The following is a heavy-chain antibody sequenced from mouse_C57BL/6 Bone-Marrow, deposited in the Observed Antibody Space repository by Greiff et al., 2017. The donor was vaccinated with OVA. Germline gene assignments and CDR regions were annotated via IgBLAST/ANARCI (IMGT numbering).Heavy chain of an antibody. CDR1: GYTFTSYW. J-gene: IGHJ3*01. V-gene: IGHV1-69*01. CDR2: IDPSDSYT. CDR3: AREYYSNYVGFAY. Sequence: VQLQQPGAELVMPGASVKLSCKASGYTFTSYWMHWVKQRPGQGLEWIGEIDPSDSYTNYNQTFKGKSTLTVDKSSSTAYMQLSSLTSEDSAVYYCAREYYSNYVGFAYWGQGTLVTVSA. D-gene: IGHD2-5*01.